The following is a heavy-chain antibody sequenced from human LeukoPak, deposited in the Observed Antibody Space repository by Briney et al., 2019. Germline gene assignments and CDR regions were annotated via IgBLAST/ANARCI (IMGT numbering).Heavy chain of an antibody. CDR1: GGSISSYY. J-gene: IGHJ4*02. Sequence: SETLSLTCTVSGGSISSYYWSWIRQPPGKGLEWIGYIYYSGSTNYNPSLKSRVTISVDTSKNQFSLKLSSVTAADTAVYYCARVGSGHNYFDYWGQGTLVTVSS. CDR3: ARVGSGHNYFDY. V-gene: IGHV4-59*12. D-gene: IGHD5-12*01. CDR2: IYYSGST.